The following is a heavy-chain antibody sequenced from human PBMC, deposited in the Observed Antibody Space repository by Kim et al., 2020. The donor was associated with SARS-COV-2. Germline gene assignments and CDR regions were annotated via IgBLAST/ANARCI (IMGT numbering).Heavy chain of an antibody. D-gene: IGHD4-17*01. CDR2: IYSDGDT. J-gene: IGHJ4*02. CDR1: GFTVSNNY. V-gene: IGHV3-66*01. Sequence: GGSLRLSCAASGFTVSNNYMSWVRQAPGRGLEWVSIIYSDGDTYYADSVKGRFTLSRENSKNTLCLQMNSLRAEDTAVYYCARDTGYWGQGTLVTVSS. CDR3: ARDTGY.